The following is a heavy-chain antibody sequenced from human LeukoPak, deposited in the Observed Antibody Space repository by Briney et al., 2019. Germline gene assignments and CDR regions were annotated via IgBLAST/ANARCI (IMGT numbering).Heavy chain of an antibody. Sequence: ASVKVSCRASGYTFTGYYMHWVRQAPGQGLEWMGWINPNSGGTNYAQKFQGRVTMTRDTSISTAYMELSRLRSDDTAVYYCARGLWFGESASFDYWGQGTLVTVSS. D-gene: IGHD3-10*01. CDR1: GYTFTGYY. CDR2: INPNSGGT. J-gene: IGHJ4*02. V-gene: IGHV1-2*02. CDR3: ARGLWFGESASFDY.